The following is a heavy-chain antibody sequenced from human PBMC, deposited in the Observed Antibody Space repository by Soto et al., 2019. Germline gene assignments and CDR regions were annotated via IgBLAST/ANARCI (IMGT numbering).Heavy chain of an antibody. CDR2: ISGSGGST. J-gene: IGHJ3*02. CDR3: AKPLYGDYAAFDI. V-gene: IGHV3-23*01. Sequence: GGSLRLSCAASGFTFSSYAMSWVRQAPGKGLEWASAISGSGGSTYYADSVKGRFTISRDNSKNTLYLQMNSLRAEDTAVYYCAKPLYGDYAAFDIWGQGTMVTVSS. CDR1: GFTFSSYA. D-gene: IGHD4-17*01.